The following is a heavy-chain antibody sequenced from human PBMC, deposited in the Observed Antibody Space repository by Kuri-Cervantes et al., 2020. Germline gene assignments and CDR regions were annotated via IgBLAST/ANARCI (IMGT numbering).Heavy chain of an antibody. CDR2: ISWNSGSI. CDR3: ARDVLGYCSGGSCYGTEYFQH. D-gene: IGHD2-15*01. J-gene: IGHJ1*01. Sequence: GGSLRLSCAASGFTFDDYAMHWVRQAPGKGLEWVSGISWNSGSIGYADSVKGRFTISRDNAKNSLYLQMNSLRAEDTAVYYCARDVLGYCSGGSCYGTEYFQHWGQGTLITVSS. V-gene: IGHV3-9*01. CDR1: GFTFDDYA.